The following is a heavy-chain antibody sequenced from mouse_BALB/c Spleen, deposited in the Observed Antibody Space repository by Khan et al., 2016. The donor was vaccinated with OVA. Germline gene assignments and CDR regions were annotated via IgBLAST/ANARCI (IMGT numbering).Heavy chain of an antibody. V-gene: IGHV5-17*02. CDR3: ATSYFYVYYFDY. CDR1: GFTFTSYG. D-gene: IGHD1-1*01. Sequence: LVQSGGSRKLSCAASGFTFTSYGMHWIRQAPEKGLEWVAYISSDSSTIYYADTVKGRFTISRDNPKNTLFLQMTSLRSGDTAMYFCATSYFYVYYFDYWGQGTTLTVSS. J-gene: IGHJ2*01. CDR2: ISSDSSTI.